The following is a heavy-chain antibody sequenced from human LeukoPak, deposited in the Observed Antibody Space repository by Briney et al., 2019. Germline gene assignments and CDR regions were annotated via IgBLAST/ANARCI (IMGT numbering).Heavy chain of an antibody. CDR3: ARGAAVNNRDGGDAFDI. CDR1: GGSISSYY. Sequence: PSETLSLTCTVSGGSISSYYWSWIRQPPGKGLEWIGEINHSGSTNYNPSLKSRVTISVDTSKNQFSLKLSSVTAADTAVYYCARGAAVNNRDGGDAFDIWGQGTMVTVSS. J-gene: IGHJ3*02. V-gene: IGHV4-34*01. CDR2: INHSGST. D-gene: IGHD6-13*01.